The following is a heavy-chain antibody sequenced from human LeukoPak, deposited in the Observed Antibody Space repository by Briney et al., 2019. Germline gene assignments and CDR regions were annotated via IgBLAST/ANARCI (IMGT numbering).Heavy chain of an antibody. V-gene: IGHV4-39*07. J-gene: IGHJ4*02. Sequence: PSETLSLTCTVSGGSISSSSYYWGWIRQPPGKGLEWIGSIYYSGSTYYNPSLKSRVTISVDTSKNQFSLKLSSVTAADTAVYYCARGGDIVVVPAAGATYYFDYWGQGTLVTVSS. D-gene: IGHD2-2*01. CDR1: GGSISSSSYY. CDR2: IYYSGST. CDR3: ARGGDIVVVPAAGATYYFDY.